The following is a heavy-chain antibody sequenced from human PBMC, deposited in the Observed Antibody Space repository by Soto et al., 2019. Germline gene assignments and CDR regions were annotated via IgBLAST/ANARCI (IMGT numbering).Heavy chain of an antibody. V-gene: IGHV1-46*03. Sequence: GASVKVSCKASGGTFSSYAISWVRQAPGQGLEWMGIINPSGGSTSYAQKFQGRVTMTRDTSTSTVYMELSSLRSEDTAVYYCARVVPIQLWLPYYYYGMDVWGQGTTVTVSS. J-gene: IGHJ6*02. CDR1: GGTFSSYA. D-gene: IGHD5-18*01. CDR2: INPSGGST. CDR3: ARVVPIQLWLPYYYYGMDV.